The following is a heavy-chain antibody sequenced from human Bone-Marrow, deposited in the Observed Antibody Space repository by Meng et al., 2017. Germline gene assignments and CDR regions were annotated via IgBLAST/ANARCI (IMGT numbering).Heavy chain of an antibody. Sequence: SETLSLTCTVSGGSSSSSSYYWGWLRQPPGKGLEWIGSICYSGSTYYNPSLKSRVTISLDTSKNQFSLKLSSVTAADTAVYYCARAFSVAGTAYYYLDYWGQGTLVTVSS. V-gene: IGHV4-39*07. J-gene: IGHJ4*02. CDR3: ARAFSVAGTAYYYLDY. CDR1: GGSSSSSSYY. D-gene: IGHD6-19*01. CDR2: ICYSGST.